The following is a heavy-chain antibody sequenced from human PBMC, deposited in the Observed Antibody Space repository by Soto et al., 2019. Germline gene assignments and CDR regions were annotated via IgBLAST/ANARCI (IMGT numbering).Heavy chain of an antibody. J-gene: IGHJ4*02. V-gene: IGHV3-23*01. D-gene: IGHD1-26*01. CDR3: AKEDVGGYYYSGL. Sequence: GGSLRLSCAASGFTFSNYVMSWVRQAPGKGLEWVSSISNSGGSTYYADSVKGRFTTSRDNSKNTLYLQMNSLRAEDTAVYYCAKEDVGGYYYSGLWGRGTLVTV. CDR1: GFTFSNYV. CDR2: ISNSGGST.